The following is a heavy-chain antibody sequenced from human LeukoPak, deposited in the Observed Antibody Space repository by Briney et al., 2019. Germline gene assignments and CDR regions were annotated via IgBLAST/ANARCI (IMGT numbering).Heavy chain of an antibody. Sequence: GGSLRLSCAASGFTVSSNYMSWVRQAPGKGVEWVSVISTGGNTYYADSVKGRFTVSRGSSKNTLYLQMNSLRAEDTAVYFCARGGDIVGSTRSAFDIWGQGTMVTVSS. D-gene: IGHD2-15*01. CDR1: GFTVSSNY. V-gene: IGHV3-53*01. CDR2: ISTGGNT. CDR3: ARGGDIVGSTRSAFDI. J-gene: IGHJ3*02.